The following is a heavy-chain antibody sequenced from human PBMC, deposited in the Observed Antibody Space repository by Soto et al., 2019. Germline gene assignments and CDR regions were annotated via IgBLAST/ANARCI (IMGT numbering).Heavy chain of an antibody. D-gene: IGHD3-10*01. Sequence: PSETLSLTCAVSGYSISSGYYWGWIRQPPGKGLEWIGSIYHSGSTYYNPSLESRVTISLDTSKNQVSLKLSSVTAADTAMYYCAREMENEYSSGLNFDFWGQGTLVTVSS. CDR3: AREMENEYSSGLNFDF. CDR1: GYSISSGYY. J-gene: IGHJ4*02. V-gene: IGHV4-38-2*02. CDR2: IYHSGST.